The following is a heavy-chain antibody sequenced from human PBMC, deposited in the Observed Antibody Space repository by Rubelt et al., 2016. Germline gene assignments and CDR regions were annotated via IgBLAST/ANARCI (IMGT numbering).Heavy chain of an antibody. D-gene: IGHD6-6*01. Sequence: QVQLVQSGAEVKKPGASVKVSCKASGYTFTSYGISWVRQAPGQGLEWMGWISAYNGNTHYAQKLQGRVTMSTDTATGTAYMERRSRRSDDTAVYYCARDRIRIAARQGWYFDLWGRGTLVTVSS. CDR2: ISAYNGNT. CDR1: GYTFTSYG. CDR3: ARDRIRIAARQGWYFDL. V-gene: IGHV1-18*01. J-gene: IGHJ2*01.